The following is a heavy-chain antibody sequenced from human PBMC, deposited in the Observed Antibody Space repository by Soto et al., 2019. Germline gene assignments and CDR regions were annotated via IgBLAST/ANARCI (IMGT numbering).Heavy chain of an antibody. J-gene: IGHJ3*02. Sequence: ASVKVSCKVSGYTLTELSMHWVRQAPGKGLEWMGGFDPEDGETIYAQKFQGRVTMTEDTSTDTAYMELSSLRSEDTAVYYCATGLYSGSYYDAFDIWGQGTTVTLSS. V-gene: IGHV1-24*01. CDR2: FDPEDGET. CDR1: GYTLTELS. D-gene: IGHD1-26*01. CDR3: ATGLYSGSYYDAFDI.